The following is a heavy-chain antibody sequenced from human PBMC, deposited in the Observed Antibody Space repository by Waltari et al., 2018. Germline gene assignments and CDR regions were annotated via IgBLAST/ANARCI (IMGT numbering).Heavy chain of an antibody. CDR3: ATSRDAAGND. D-gene: IGHD6-13*01. Sequence: EVQLRESGGGLVQPVGSLRLTRATSGVPFTNDWMSWVRQAPGKGLEWLANINHDGSGKFFLGSVKGRFTISRDNAKKSVYLQMNSLTGEDTAVYYCATSRDAAGNDWGQGTLVTVSS. J-gene: IGHJ4*02. V-gene: IGHV3-7*01. CDR1: GVPFTNDW. CDR2: INHDGSGK.